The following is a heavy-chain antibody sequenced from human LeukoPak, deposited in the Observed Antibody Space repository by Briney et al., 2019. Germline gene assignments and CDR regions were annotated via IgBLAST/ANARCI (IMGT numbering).Heavy chain of an antibody. CDR1: GFTFDDYA. D-gene: IGHD3-10*01. CDR2: ISWNSGSI. J-gene: IGHJ4*02. CDR3: AEGPVGSGSYFYYFDY. Sequence: PGGSLRLSCAASGFTFDDYAMHWVRQAPGKGLEWVSGISWNSGSIGYADSVKGRFTISRDNAKNSLYLQMNSLRAEDTALYYCAEGPVGSGSYFYYFDYWGQGTLVTVSS. V-gene: IGHV3-9*01.